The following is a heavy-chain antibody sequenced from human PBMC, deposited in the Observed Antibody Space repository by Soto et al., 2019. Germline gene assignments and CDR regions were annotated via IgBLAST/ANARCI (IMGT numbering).Heavy chain of an antibody. V-gene: IGHV5-51*01. Sequence: PGESLKISCKGSGYRFASYWIGWVRQMPGKGLEWVGIIYPGDSDTKYSPSFEGQVTISADKSISTAYLQWNSLQASDTAMYYCATRIAQKDPSSSPPPPPWPAPGGKGTLVPVSS. CDR2: IYPGDSDT. D-gene: IGHD6-13*01. CDR3: ATRIAQKDPSSSPPPPPWPAP. J-gene: IGHJ5*02. CDR1: GYRFASYW.